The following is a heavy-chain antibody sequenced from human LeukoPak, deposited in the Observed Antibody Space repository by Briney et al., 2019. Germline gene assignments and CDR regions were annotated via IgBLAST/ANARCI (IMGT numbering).Heavy chain of an antibody. Sequence: GGSLRLSCAASGFTFSSYSMNWVRQAPGKWLEWVSSISSSSSYIYYADSVKGRFTISRDNAKNSLYLQMNSLRAEDTAVYYCARPTMIVVGIGYYFDYWGQGTLVTVSS. V-gene: IGHV3-21*01. CDR3: ARPTMIVVGIGYYFDY. CDR2: ISSSSSYI. CDR1: GFTFSSYS. J-gene: IGHJ4*02. D-gene: IGHD3-22*01.